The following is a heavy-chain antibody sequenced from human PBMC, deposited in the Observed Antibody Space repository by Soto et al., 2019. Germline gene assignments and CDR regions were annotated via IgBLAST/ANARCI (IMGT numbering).Heavy chain of an antibody. D-gene: IGHD1-26*01. J-gene: IGHJ4*02. V-gene: IGHV1-3*01. CDR2: ITASTDNT. CDR1: GYTFTSYS. Sequence: GASVKVSCKASGYTFTSYSIHWVRQAPGQRLESMGWITASTDNTRYSQKFQGRVTITRDTSASTVYMELRSLRSEDRAVYYCARGRVAATGGYYFDYWGQGTPVTVSS. CDR3: ARGRVAATGGYYFDY.